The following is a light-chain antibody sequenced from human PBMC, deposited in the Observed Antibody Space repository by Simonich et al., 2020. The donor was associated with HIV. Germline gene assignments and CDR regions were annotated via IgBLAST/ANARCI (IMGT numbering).Light chain of an antibody. CDR1: QSVSSN. V-gene: IGKV3-15*01. Sequence: VMTQSPATLSVSPGERATLSCRASQSVSSNLPWYQQKPGQAPRLLIYGASTRATDIPARFSGSGSGTEFSLTISRMQSEDFAIYYCQQYDSWPMYTFGQGTKLEIK. CDR2: GAS. CDR3: QQYDSWPMYT. J-gene: IGKJ2*01.